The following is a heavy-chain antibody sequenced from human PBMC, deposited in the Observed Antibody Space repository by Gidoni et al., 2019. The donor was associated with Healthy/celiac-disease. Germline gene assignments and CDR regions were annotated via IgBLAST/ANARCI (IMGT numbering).Heavy chain of an antibody. V-gene: IGHV4-39*01. Sequence: QLQLQESGPGLVKPSETLSLTCTVSGGSISSSSYYWGWIRQPPGKGLEWIGSIYYSGSTYYNPSLKSRVTISVDTSKNQFSLKLSSVTAADTAVYYCARQSRIAAVRGNWFDPWGQGTLVTVSS. J-gene: IGHJ5*02. CDR1: GGSISSSSYY. CDR2: IYYSGST. D-gene: IGHD6-13*01. CDR3: ARQSRIAAVRGNWFDP.